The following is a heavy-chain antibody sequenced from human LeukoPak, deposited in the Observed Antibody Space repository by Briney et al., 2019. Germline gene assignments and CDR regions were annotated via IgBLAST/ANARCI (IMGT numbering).Heavy chain of an antibody. CDR2: ITSSSGYI. CDR1: GFTFSSYS. D-gene: IGHD3-22*01. CDR3: ARDIVFYYYDSSGYFGAFDI. Sequence: PGGSLRLSCAASGFTFSSYSMTWVRQAPGEGLEWVSSITSSSGYIHYADSVKGRFTLSRDDAKNSLYLQMNSLRAEDTAVYYCARDIVFYYYDSSGYFGAFDIWGQGTMVTVSS. J-gene: IGHJ3*02. V-gene: IGHV3-21*01.